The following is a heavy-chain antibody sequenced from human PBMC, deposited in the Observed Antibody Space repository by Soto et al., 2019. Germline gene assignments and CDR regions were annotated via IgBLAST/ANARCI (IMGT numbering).Heavy chain of an antibody. V-gene: IGHV3-66*01. CDR2: IYSGGST. J-gene: IGHJ4*02. CDR3: AGYSHKGD. Sequence: LVESGGGLVQPGGSLSLSCAASGFTVSNNYMSWVRQAPGQGLEWVSLIYSGGSTHYADSVKGRFTISRDNSKNTLYLQMSSLRVEDTAVYYCAGYSHKGDWGQGTLVTVSS. D-gene: IGHD1-26*01. CDR1: GFTVSNNY.